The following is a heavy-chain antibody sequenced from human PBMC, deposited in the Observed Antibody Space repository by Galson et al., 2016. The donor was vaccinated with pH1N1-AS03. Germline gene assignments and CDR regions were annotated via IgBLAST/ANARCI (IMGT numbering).Heavy chain of an antibody. CDR1: GFTFSTYT. CDR3: ARGLYSSGWYLGY. D-gene: IGHD6-19*01. J-gene: IGHJ4*02. V-gene: IGHV3-48*02. CDR2: ISSSSRAI. Sequence: SLRLSCAASGFTFSTYTMNWVHLAPGKGLEWISYISSSSRAIYYADSVKGRFTISRDNANNALYLQMNSLRDEDTAIYYCARGLYSSGWYLGYWGQGTLVTVSS.